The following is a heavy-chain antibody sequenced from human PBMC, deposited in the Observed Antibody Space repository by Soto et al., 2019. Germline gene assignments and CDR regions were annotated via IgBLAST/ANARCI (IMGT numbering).Heavy chain of an antibody. CDR2: IIPIFGTA. J-gene: IGHJ6*02. D-gene: IGHD4-4*01. CDR3: ASTVTHTKYYYYGMDV. V-gene: IGHV1-69*13. CDR1: GGTFSSYA. Sequence: ASVKVSCKASGGTFSSYAISWVRQAPGQGLEWMGGIIPIFGTANYAQKFQGRVTITADESTSTAYMELSSLRSEDTAVYYCASTVTHTKYYYYGMDVWGQGTTVTVSS.